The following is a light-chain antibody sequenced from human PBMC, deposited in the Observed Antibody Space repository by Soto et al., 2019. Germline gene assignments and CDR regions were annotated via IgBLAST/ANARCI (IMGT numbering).Light chain of an antibody. CDR3: SSYAGSNNVV. CDR2: EDS. CDR1: SSHVGGYNY. J-gene: IGLJ2*01. V-gene: IGLV2-8*01. Sequence: QSALTQPTSASGSPGQSVTISCTGTSSHVGGYNYVSWYQQHPGKAPKLMIYEDSKRPSGVTDRFSGSKSGNTASLTVSGLQAEYEDDYYCSSYAGSNNVVFGGGTKLTVL.